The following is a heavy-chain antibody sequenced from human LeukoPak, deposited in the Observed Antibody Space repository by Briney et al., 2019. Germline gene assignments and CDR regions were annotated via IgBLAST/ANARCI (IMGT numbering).Heavy chain of an antibody. J-gene: IGHJ6*02. Sequence: PGGSLRLSCAASGFTFSSYWMNWVRQAPGKGLVWVSRIASDGSSTTYADSVKGRFSISRDNAKNTLYLQMNSLRVEDTAVYFCARRPYSDTSGRLSDVWGQGTTVTVSS. CDR2: IASDGSST. CDR3: ARRPYSDTSGRLSDV. CDR1: GFTFSSYW. V-gene: IGHV3-74*01. D-gene: IGHD3-22*01.